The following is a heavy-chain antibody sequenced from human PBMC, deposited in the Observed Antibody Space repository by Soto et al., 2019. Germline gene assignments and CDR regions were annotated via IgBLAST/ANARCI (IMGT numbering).Heavy chain of an antibody. D-gene: IGHD3-22*01. Sequence: PGGSLRLSCAASGFTFRIYGMTWVRQAPGKGLEWVSTISGNGGTSYADFVRGRFTISRDNSKNTLYLQMNSLRAEDTAVYYCAKDAPGSGWLSDYWGQGTRVTVSS. V-gene: IGHV3-23*01. CDR1: GFTFRIYG. CDR2: ISGNGGT. J-gene: IGHJ4*02. CDR3: AKDAPGSGWLSDY.